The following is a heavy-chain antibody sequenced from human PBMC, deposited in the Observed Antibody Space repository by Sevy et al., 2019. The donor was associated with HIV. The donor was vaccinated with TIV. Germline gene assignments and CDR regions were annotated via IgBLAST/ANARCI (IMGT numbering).Heavy chain of an antibody. CDR1: GLAFSSYA. V-gene: IGHV3-30*04. CDR2: ISYDGSNQ. CDR3: ARFPPERAFDI. J-gene: IGHJ3*02. Sequence: GGSLRLSCAASGLAFSSYAMHWVRQAPDKGLEWVAVISYDGSNQDYPDSVKGRFTISRDNSKNTLYLQMNSLRVEDTAVYYCARFPPERAFDIWGQGTMVTVSS.